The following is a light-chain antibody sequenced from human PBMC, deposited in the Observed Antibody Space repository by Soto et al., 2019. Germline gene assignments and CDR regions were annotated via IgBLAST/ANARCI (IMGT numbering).Light chain of an antibody. J-gene: IGKJ4*01. CDR1: QDISSY. V-gene: IGKV1-8*01. CDR2: AAS. Sequence: AIRMTQSPSSLSASTGDRVTFTCRASQDISSYLTWYQQIPGKAPKLLIYAASTLQSGVPSRFSGSGSGTDFTLSISCLQSEDFATYYCQQYYNYPVTVGGGTKVDIK. CDR3: QQYYNYPVT.